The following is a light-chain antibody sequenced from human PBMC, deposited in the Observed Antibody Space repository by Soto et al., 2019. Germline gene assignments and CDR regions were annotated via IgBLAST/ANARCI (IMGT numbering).Light chain of an antibody. J-gene: IGKJ2*01. CDR3: QQYGSPPET. Sequence: EIVLTQSPGTLSLSPGERATLSCRASQSVSSSYLAWYQQKPGQAPRLLIYGASNRATDIPDRFSGSGSGTDFTLTISRLEPEDFAVYYCQQYGSPPETFGQGTKLEIK. CDR1: QSVSSSY. CDR2: GAS. V-gene: IGKV3-20*01.